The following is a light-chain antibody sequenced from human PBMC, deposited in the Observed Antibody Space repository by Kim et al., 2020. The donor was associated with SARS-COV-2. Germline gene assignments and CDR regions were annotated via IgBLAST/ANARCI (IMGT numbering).Light chain of an antibody. Sequence: SSELTQDPAVSVALGQTVNITCQGDSLRRYYASWYQQKPGQAPVLVIYGKNNRPSGIPERFSGSSSGNTASLTITGAQAEDEADYYCKSRGSSGNVVFGGGTKLTVL. V-gene: IGLV3-19*01. CDR3: KSRGSSGNVV. CDR1: SLRRYY. J-gene: IGLJ2*01. CDR2: GKN.